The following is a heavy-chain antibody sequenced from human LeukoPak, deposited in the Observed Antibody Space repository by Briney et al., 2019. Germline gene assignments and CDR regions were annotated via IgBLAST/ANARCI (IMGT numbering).Heavy chain of an antibody. CDR3: AKDHDY. J-gene: IGHJ4*02. V-gene: IGHV3-53*01. Sequence: GGSLRLSCAASGFTVSSTYMSWVRQAPGKGLEWVSVIYSGGNIYYIESVKGRFTISRDTSKNTLYLQMNSLRAEDTAVYYCAKDHDYWGQGTLVTVSS. CDR1: GFTVSSTY. CDR2: IYSGGNI.